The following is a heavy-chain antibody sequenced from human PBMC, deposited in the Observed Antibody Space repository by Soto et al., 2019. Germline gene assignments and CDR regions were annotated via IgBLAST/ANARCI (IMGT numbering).Heavy chain of an antibody. J-gene: IGHJ6*02. V-gene: IGHV1-69*12. CDR1: GGTFRTYA. D-gene: IGHD6-19*01. CDR3: AKGAVAGTPTSYYNYGMDV. CDR2: SIPIFGTV. Sequence: QVQLLQSGAEVKKPGSSVRVSCEASGGTFRTYAISWVRQAPGQGLEWMGESIPIFGTVNYAQKFQGRVTTTADESTTTVYMDLRSLRAEDTAVYYCAKGAVAGTPTSYYNYGMDVWGQGTTVTVSS.